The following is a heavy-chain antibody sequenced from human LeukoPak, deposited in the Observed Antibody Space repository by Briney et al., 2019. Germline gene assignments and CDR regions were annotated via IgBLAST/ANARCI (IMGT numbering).Heavy chain of an antibody. CDR3: ARGVEPLAANTLAY. CDR2: LYSDGNT. V-gene: IGHV3-53*01. D-gene: IGHD1-14*01. CDR1: GFTVSSND. Sequence: GGSLRLSCAASGFTVSSNDMNWVRQAPGKGLEWVSVLYSDGNTKYADSVHGRFTISRDNSKNPLYLEMNSLSPDDTAVYYCARGVEPLAANTLAYWGQGTLVTVSS. J-gene: IGHJ4*02.